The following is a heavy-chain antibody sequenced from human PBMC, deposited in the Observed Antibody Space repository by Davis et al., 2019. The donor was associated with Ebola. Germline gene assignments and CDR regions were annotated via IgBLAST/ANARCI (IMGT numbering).Heavy chain of an antibody. CDR3: AKNNWNDFIMLDY. J-gene: IGHJ4*02. V-gene: IGHV3-30-3*02. Sequence: GESLKISCAASRFTFSSYAIHWVRQAPGKGLEWVAVISYDGSNKYYADSVKGRFTISRDNSKNTLYLQMNSLRAEDTAVYYCAKNNWNDFIMLDYWGQGTLVTVSS. CDR1: RFTFSSYA. CDR2: ISYDGSNK. D-gene: IGHD1-1*01.